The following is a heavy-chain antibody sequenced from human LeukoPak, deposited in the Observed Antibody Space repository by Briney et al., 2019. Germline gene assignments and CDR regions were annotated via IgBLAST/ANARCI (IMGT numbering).Heavy chain of an antibody. CDR2: INSDGLIT. CDR3: ANTILTGAL. CDR1: GFTFSNYW. J-gene: IGHJ4*02. Sequence: GGSLRLSCAASGFTFSNYWMHCDRQAPGKVLVWVSRINSDGLITNYADSVKGRFTVSRDNPKNTLYLQMNSLRVEDTAVYYCANTILTGALWGQGTLVTVSS. D-gene: IGHD2-2*02. V-gene: IGHV3-74*01.